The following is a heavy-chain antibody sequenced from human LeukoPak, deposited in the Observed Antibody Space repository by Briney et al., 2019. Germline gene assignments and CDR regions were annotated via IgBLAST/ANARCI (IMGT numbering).Heavy chain of an antibody. CDR2: IYYSGST. Sequence: PSETLCLTCTVSGGSISSYYWSWIRQPPGKGLEWIGYIYYSGSTNYNPSLKSRVTISVDTSKNQFSLKLSSVTAADTAVYYCACTSPIGSGWYLDYWGQGTLVTVSS. CDR1: GGSISSYY. CDR3: ACTSPIGSGWYLDY. J-gene: IGHJ4*02. V-gene: IGHV4-59*01. D-gene: IGHD6-19*01.